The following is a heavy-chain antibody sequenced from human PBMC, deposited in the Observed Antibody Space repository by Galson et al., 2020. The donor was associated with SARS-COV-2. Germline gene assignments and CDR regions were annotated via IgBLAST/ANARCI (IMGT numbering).Heavy chain of an antibody. J-gene: IGHJ4*02. V-gene: IGHV4-38-2*02. D-gene: IGHD1-26*01. CDR1: GYFISNGFF. Sequence: SETLSLTCTASGYFISNGFFWGWIRKPPGQRLEWFGSINHSGSSYYNPSLQSRTTISVDTSKNQFSLRLTSVTAADTAVYYCARVGGNSAVAYWGQGTLSTVSS. CDR3: ARVGGNSAVAY. CDR2: INHSGSS.